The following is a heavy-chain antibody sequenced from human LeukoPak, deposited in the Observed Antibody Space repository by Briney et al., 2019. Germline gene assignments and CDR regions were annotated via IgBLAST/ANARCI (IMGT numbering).Heavy chain of an antibody. J-gene: IGHJ6*02. CDR2: MNPNSGNT. Sequence: GASVKVSCKASGYTFTSYDINWVRQATGQGLEWMGWMNPNSGNTGYAQKFQGRVTMTRNTSISTAYMELSSLRSEDSAVYYCARVGGSGSYLYCYYGMDVWGQGTTVTVSS. CDR1: GYTFTSYD. CDR3: ARVGGSGSYLYCYYGMDV. V-gene: IGHV1-8*01. D-gene: IGHD3-10*01.